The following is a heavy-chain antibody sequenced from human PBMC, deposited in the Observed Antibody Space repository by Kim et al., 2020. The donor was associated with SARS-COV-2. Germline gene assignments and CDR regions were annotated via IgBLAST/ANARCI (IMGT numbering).Heavy chain of an antibody. CDR2: ISYDGSNK. CDR3: ARGGIYCGGVCYHFDY. J-gene: IGHJ4*02. Sequence: GGSLRLSCAASGFTFSSYAMHWVRQAPGKGLEWVAVISYDGSNKYYADSVKGRFTISRDNSKNTLYLQMNSLRAEDTAVYYCARGGIYCGGVCYHFDYWGQGTLVTVSS. V-gene: IGHV3-30*04. D-gene: IGHD2-21*02. CDR1: GFTFSSYA.